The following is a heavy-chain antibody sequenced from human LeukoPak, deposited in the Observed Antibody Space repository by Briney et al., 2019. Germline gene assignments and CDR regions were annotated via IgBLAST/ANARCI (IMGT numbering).Heavy chain of an antibody. CDR1: GGSFSGYY. Sequence: SSETLSLTCAVYGGSFSGYYWSWIRQPPGKGLEWIGDINYSGSTKYNPSLKSRVTKSVETAKNPLSLKLSSVTAADPAVYFCARGRGRFVVVPAAIDYWGQGTLVTVSS. J-gene: IGHJ4*02. CDR2: INYSGST. CDR3: ARGRGRFVVVPAAIDY. D-gene: IGHD2-2*02. V-gene: IGHV4-34*01.